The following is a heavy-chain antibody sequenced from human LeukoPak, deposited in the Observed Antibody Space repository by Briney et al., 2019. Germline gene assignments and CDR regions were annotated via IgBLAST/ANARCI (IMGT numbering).Heavy chain of an antibody. D-gene: IGHD5-12*01. CDR2: ISGSSDYM. Sequence: TAGGSLRLSCAASGLAFSNFSMNWVRQAPGKGLEWVSSISGSSDYMYYTDSVKGRFTISRDNAKNSLYLQMNGLRAEDTAVYYCASDGYGDDVFDVWGQGTMVTVSS. V-gene: IGHV3-21*04. CDR1: GLAFSNFS. J-gene: IGHJ3*01. CDR3: ASDGYGDDVFDV.